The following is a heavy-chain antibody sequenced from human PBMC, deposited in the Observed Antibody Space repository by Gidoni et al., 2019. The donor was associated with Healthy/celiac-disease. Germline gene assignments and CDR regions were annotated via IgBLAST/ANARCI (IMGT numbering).Heavy chain of an antibody. Sequence: EVQLLESGGGLVQPGGSLRLSFAASVFTFSSYAMIWVRQAPGKGLEWVSAISGSGGSTYYADSVKGRFTISRDNSKNTLYLQMNSLRAEDTAVYYCAKDDIYYIHDYGDYSSVPLLDYWGQGTLVTVSS. CDR1: VFTFSSYA. V-gene: IGHV3-23*01. CDR2: ISGSGGST. D-gene: IGHD4-17*01. CDR3: AKDDIYYIHDYGDYSSVPLLDY. J-gene: IGHJ4*02.